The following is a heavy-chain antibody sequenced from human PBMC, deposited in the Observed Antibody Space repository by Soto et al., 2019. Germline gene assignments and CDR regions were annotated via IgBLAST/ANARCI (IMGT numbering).Heavy chain of an antibody. V-gene: IGHV3-30*18. Sequence: QVQLVESGGGVVQPGRSLRLSCAASGFTFSSYGMHWVRQAPGKGLEWVAVISYDGSNKYYADSVKGRFTISRDNSKNTLYLQMNSLRAEDTAVYYCAKARGAPKILVPEETYYYYGMDVWGQGTTVTVSS. D-gene: IGHD1-26*01. J-gene: IGHJ6*02. CDR1: GFTFSSYG. CDR2: ISYDGSNK. CDR3: AKARGAPKILVPEETYYYYGMDV.